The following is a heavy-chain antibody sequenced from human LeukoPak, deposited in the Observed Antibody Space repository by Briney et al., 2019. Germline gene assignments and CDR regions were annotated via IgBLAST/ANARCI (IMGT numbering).Heavy chain of an antibody. CDR1: GGSISSGSYY. CDR2: MYTSGST. D-gene: IGHD3-22*01. V-gene: IGHV4-61*02. J-gene: IGHJ4*02. Sequence: PSQTLSLTCTVSGGSISSGSYYWSWLRQPAGKGLEWIGRMYTSGSTIYNPSLKSRVTISVDTSKHQFSLRLSSVTAADAAVYYCARGGYYVDSSFDYWGQGSLVTVSS. CDR3: ARGGYYVDSSFDY.